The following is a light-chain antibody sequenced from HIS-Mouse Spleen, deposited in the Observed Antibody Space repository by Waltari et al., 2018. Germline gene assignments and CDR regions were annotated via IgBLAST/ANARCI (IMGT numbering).Light chain of an antibody. CDR3: SSYAGSNNLGV. Sequence: QSALTQPPSASGSPGQSVTISCTGTSSDVGGYNYVSWYQQHPGKAPKLMIYEVSKRPSRVPGSFSCSKSGNTASLTVSGLQAEDEADYYCSSYAGSNNLGVFGGGTKLTVL. CDR2: EVS. J-gene: IGLJ2*01. V-gene: IGLV2-8*01. CDR1: SSDVGGYNY.